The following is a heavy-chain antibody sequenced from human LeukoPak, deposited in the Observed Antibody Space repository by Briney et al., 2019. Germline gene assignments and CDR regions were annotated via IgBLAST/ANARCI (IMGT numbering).Heavy chain of an antibody. CDR3: AKDLSSAITSALVLDV. V-gene: IGHV3-9*01. CDR1: GFTFDDYA. CDR2: ITWNRDNI. D-gene: IGHD3-22*01. J-gene: IGHJ6*02. Sequence: HPGGSLRLSCAASGFTFDDYAMHWVRQAPGKGLEWVSGITWNRDNIGYGDSVKGRFTISRDNVKNVLYLQMTSLRPEDTALYYCAKDLSSAITSALVLDVWGQGTTVIVSS.